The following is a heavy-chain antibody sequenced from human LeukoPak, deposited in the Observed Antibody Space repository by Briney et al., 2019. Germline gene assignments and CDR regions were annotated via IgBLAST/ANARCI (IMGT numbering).Heavy chain of an antibody. J-gene: IGHJ4*02. Sequence: PSETLSLTCTVSGGSISSSSYYWGWIRQPPGKGLEWIAYIYYSGSTNYNPSLKSRVTISVDTSKNQFSLKLSSVTAADTAVYYCARGGGVLLWFGELSPVDYWGQGTLVTVSS. D-gene: IGHD3-10*01. CDR1: GGSISSSSYY. CDR3: ARGGGVLLWFGELSPVDY. CDR2: IYYSGST. V-gene: IGHV4-61*05.